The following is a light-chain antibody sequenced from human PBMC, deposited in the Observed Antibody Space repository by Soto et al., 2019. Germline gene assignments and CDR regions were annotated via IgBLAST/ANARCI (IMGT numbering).Light chain of an antibody. CDR3: QQYNSYSWT. CDR1: QSISSY. Sequence: RGASQSISSYLNWYQQKPGKAPKLLIYDASSLESGVPSRFSGRGSGTEFSLTISSLQPDDFATYYCQQYNSYSWTVGQGTKVDIK. CDR2: DAS. V-gene: IGKV1-5*01. J-gene: IGKJ1*01.